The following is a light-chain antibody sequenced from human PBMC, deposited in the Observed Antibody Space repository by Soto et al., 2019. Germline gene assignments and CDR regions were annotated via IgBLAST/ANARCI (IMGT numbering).Light chain of an antibody. CDR2: DAS. CDR1: QRVTSY. Sequence: IVLTQSPATLSLSPGERATLSCRASQRVTSYLAWYQQKPGQAPRLLIYDASNRATGIPDRFSGSGSGTDFTLTIRRLEPEDFAVYYCKQYGSSPWTFGQGTKVDIK. J-gene: IGKJ1*01. CDR3: KQYGSSPWT. V-gene: IGKV3-20*01.